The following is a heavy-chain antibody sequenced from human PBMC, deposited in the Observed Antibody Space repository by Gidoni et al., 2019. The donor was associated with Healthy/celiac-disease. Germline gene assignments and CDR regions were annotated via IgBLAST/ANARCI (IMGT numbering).Heavy chain of an antibody. CDR1: GYTFTSYD. CDR3: ARTLPSYYDFWSGYYPTDY. J-gene: IGHJ4*02. CDR2: MNPNRGNT. D-gene: IGHD3-3*01. V-gene: IGHV1-8*01. Sequence: QVQLVQSGAEVKKPVASVKVSCKASGYTFTSYDINWVRQATGQGRDWMGWMNPNRGNTGYAQNFQGRVTMTRNTSISTAYMELSSLRSEDTAVYYCARTLPSYYDFWSGYYPTDYWGQGTLVTVSS.